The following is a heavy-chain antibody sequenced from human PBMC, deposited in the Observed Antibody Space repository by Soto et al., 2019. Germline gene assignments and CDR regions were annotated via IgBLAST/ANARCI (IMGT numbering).Heavy chain of an antibody. Sequence: SETLSLTCAVSGCSISSGGYSWSWIRQPPGKGLEWIGYIYHSGSTYYNPSLKSRVTISVDRSKNQFSLKLSSVTAADTAVYYCARESIAAAGKPDDAFDIWGQGTMVTVSS. CDR3: ARESIAAAGKPDDAFDI. J-gene: IGHJ3*02. CDR1: GCSISSGGYS. D-gene: IGHD6-13*01. CDR2: IYHSGST. V-gene: IGHV4-30-2*01.